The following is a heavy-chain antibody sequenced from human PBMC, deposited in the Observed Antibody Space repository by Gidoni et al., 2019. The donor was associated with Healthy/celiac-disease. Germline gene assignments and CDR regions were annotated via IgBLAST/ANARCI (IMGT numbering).Heavy chain of an antibody. Sequence: EVQLVESGGGLVQPGGSLRFSCAASGFPLSSDWMSWVRQAPGKGLEWVANIKQDESEKYYVDSVKGRFTISRDNAKNSLYLQMNSLRAEDTAVYYCARGASSKVVAATSLIFDYWGQGTLVTVSS. CDR3: ARGASSKVVAATSLIFDY. D-gene: IGHD2-15*01. V-gene: IGHV3-7*01. CDR2: IKQDESEK. CDR1: GFPLSSDW. J-gene: IGHJ4*02.